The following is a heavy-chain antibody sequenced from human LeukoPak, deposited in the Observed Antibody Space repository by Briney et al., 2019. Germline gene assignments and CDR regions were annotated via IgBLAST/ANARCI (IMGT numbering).Heavy chain of an antibody. V-gene: IGHV3-23*01. CDR2: ISGSGGNT. CDR3: ANKGYTSSWPHDAFDI. J-gene: IGHJ3*02. CDR1: GFTFSSYA. D-gene: IGHD6-13*01. Sequence: GGSLRLSCAASGFTFSSYAMSWVRQAPGKGLEWVSAISGSGGNTYYADSVKGRFTISRDNSKNTLYLQMNSLRAEDTALYYCANKGYTSSWPHDAFDIWGQGTMVTVSS.